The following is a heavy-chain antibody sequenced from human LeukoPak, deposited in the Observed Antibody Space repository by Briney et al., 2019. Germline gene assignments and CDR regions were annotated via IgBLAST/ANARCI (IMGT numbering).Heavy chain of an antibody. CDR2: IYYSGST. CDR1: GGSISSYY. CDR3: ARLRGVVPAASKRFDP. D-gene: IGHD2-2*01. J-gene: IGHJ5*02. V-gene: IGHV4-59*01. Sequence: SETLSLTCTVPGGSISSYYWSWIRQPPGKGLEWIGYIYYSGSTNYNPSLKSRVTISVDTSKNQFSLKLSSVTAADTAVYYCARLRGVVPAASKRFDPWGQGTLVTVSS.